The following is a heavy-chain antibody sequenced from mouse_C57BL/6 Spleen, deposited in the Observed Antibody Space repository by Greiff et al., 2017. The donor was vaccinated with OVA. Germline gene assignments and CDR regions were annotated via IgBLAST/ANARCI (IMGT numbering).Heavy chain of an antibody. V-gene: IGHV5-15*01. CDR1: GFTFSDYG. Sequence: DVHLVESGGGLVQPGGSLKLSCAASGFTFSDYGMAWVRQAPRKGPEWVAFISNLAYSIYYADTVTGRFTISRENAKNTLYLEMSSLRSEDTAMYYCARHESTYYAMDYWGQGTSVTVSS. J-gene: IGHJ4*01. CDR3: ARHESTYYAMDY. D-gene: IGHD5-1*01. CDR2: ISNLAYSI.